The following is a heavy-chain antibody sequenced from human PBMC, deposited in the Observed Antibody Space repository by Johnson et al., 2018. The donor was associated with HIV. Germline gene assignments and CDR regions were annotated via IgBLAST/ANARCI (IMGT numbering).Heavy chain of an antibody. Sequence: QVQLVESGGGVVRPGGSLRLSCAASGFTFSDYYMSWIRQAPGKGLEWVSYISSSGSTIYYADYVKGLFTISRDNAKNSLYLQMNSLRAEDTAVYYCASGGAAAGSYAFDIWGQGTMVTVSS. J-gene: IGHJ3*02. CDR2: ISSSGSTI. V-gene: IGHV3-11*04. D-gene: IGHD6-13*01. CDR1: GFTFSDYY. CDR3: ASGGAAAGSYAFDI.